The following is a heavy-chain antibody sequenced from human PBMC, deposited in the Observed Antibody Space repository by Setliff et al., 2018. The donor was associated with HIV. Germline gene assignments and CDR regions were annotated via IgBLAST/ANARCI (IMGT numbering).Heavy chain of an antibody. D-gene: IGHD5-12*01. CDR2: FYLTEST. CDR1: GGSISSSSYY. CDR3: ARLWLRGPPT. Sequence: SETLSLPCTVSGGSISSSSYYWVWIRQPPGKGLDWIGSFYLTESTNYNPTLKSRVTISGDTSRNQFSLKLSSVTAADTAVYYCARLWLRGPPTWGQGTMVTVSS. V-gene: IGHV4-39*07. J-gene: IGHJ3*01.